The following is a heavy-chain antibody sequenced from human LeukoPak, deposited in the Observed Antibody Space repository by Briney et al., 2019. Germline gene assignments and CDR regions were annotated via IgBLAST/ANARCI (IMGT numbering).Heavy chain of an antibody. CDR3: ARSGSELLLHY. Sequence: GGALRLSCAASGFTFSSYSMNAGRQSPGKGLEWVSSISSSRSYIHYADSVKGPFTISRDNAKTSLYLQMNSLRAEDTAVYYCARSGSELLLHYWGQGTLVTVSS. CDR2: ISSSRSYI. D-gene: IGHD2-2*01. CDR1: GFTFSSYS. V-gene: IGHV3-21*01. J-gene: IGHJ4*02.